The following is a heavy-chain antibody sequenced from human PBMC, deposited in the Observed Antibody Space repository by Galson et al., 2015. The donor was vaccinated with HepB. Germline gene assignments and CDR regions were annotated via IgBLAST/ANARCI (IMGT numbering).Heavy chain of an antibody. CDR1: GFTVSGNY. D-gene: IGHD6-13*01. V-gene: IGHV3-66*01. CDR2: IYSGGST. J-gene: IGHJ2*01. CDR3: ARGGYSSSWYVRYFDL. Sequence: SLRLSCAASGFTVSGNYMSWVRQAPGKGLEWVSVIYSGGSTYYADSVKGRFTISRDNSKNTLYLQMNSLRAEDTAVYYCARGGYSSSWYVRYFDLWGRGTLVTVSS.